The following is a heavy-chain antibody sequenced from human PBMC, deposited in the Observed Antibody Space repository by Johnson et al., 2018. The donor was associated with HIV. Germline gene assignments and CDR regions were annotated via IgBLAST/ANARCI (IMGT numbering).Heavy chain of an antibody. Sequence: VQLVESGGGLVQPGGSLRLSCAASGFTFSSYWMSWVRQAPWKGLEWVANIKQDGSEKYYVDSVKGRFTISRDNAKNSLYLQMNSLRAEDTAVYYCARVSGWYEKGAFDIWGQGTMVTVSS. J-gene: IGHJ3*02. CDR3: ARVSGWYEKGAFDI. CDR2: IKQDGSEK. V-gene: IGHV3-7*01. CDR1: GFTFSSYW. D-gene: IGHD6-19*01.